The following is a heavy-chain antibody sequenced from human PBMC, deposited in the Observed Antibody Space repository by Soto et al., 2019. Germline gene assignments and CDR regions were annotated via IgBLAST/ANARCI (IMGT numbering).Heavy chain of an antibody. CDR3: VRGSRANCFDL. Sequence: DVQLAESGGGLVQPGGSLRLSCVASGFPYSVYSMDWVRQVPGKGLEWLAYVSPGGDTVHYADSVNGRFFISRDTPRNFGFLQMNSLRHEDTAVYYCVRGSRANCFDLWGPGTVVTVSS. J-gene: IGHJ3*01. CDR2: VSPGGDTV. CDR1: GFPYSVYS. V-gene: IGHV3-48*02.